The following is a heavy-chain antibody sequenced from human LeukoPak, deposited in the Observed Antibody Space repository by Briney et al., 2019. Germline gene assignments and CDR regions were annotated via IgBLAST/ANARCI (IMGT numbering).Heavy chain of an antibody. CDR1: GGSFSGYY. CDR3: ARDHGSWYYFDC. D-gene: IGHD6-13*01. V-gene: IGHV4-34*01. Sequence: SETLSLTCAVYGGSFSGYYWSWIRQPPGKGLEWIGEINHSGSTNYNPSLKSRVTISVDTSKNQFSLKLSSVTAADTAVYYCARDHGSWYYFDCWGQGTLLTVSS. CDR2: INHSGST. J-gene: IGHJ4*02.